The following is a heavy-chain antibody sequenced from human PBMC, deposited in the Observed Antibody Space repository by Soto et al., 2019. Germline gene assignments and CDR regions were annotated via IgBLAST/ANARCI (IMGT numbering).Heavy chain of an antibody. CDR2: IRSKANTYAT. V-gene: IGHV3-73*01. Sequence: EVQMVESGGGLVQPGESLILSCATSGFSFSGSAIHWVRQPSGKGLEWVGRIRSKANTYATAYAASVQGRFTISRDDSTNTAYLQMNSLKTEDTAVYYCASKSFNLLLDYWGQGTLVTVSS. J-gene: IGHJ4*02. CDR3: ASKSFNLLLDY. CDR1: GFSFSGSA.